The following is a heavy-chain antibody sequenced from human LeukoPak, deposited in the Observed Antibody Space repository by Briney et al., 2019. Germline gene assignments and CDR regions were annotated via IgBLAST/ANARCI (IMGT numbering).Heavy chain of an antibody. CDR2: INPNSGGT. CDR3: ARGRNYDILTGYFDP. CDR1: GYTVTGYY. D-gene: IGHD3-9*01. Sequence: GASVKVSCKASGYTVTGYYMHWVRQAPGQGLEWMGWINPNSGGTNYAQKFQGWVTMTRDTSISTAYMELSRLRSDDTAVYYCARGRNYDILTGYFDPWGQGTLVTVSS. J-gene: IGHJ5*02. V-gene: IGHV1-2*04.